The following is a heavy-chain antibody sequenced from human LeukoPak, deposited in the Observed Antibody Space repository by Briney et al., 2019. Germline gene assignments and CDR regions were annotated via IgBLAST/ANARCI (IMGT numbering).Heavy chain of an antibody. D-gene: IGHD6-6*01. CDR3: ARGTYSSSPYDY. CDR1: GYTFTGYY. J-gene: IGHJ4*02. V-gene: IGHV1-2*02. CDR2: INPNSGGT. Sequence: ASVKVSCKPSGYTFTGYYMHWVRQAPGQGLEWMGWINPNSGGTNYAQKFQGRVTMTRDTSISTAYMELSGLRSDDTAVYYCARGTYSSSPYDYWGQGTLVTVSS.